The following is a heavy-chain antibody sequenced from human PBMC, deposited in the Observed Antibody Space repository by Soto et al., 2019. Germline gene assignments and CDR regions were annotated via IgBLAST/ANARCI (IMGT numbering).Heavy chain of an antibody. CDR1: GYSFTSFD. D-gene: IGHD3-9*01. CDR2: MNPNSGNT. Sequence: ASVKVSCKSFGYSFTSFDVHWVRQASGQGLEWMGWMNPNSGNTVYAQRFQGRVTMTRNTSINTAYMELNSLTSDDTAVYYCVRGDWFGNWLDTWGQGTLVTVSS. CDR3: VRGDWFGNWLDT. V-gene: IGHV1-8*02. J-gene: IGHJ5*02.